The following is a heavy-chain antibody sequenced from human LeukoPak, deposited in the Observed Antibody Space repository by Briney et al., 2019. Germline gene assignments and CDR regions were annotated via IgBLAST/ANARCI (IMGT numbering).Heavy chain of an antibody. Sequence: PSETLSLTCTVSGGSISSYYWSWIRQPPRKGLEWIGYIHYSGSTNYNPSLKSRVTISVDTSKNQFSLKLSSVTAADTAVYYCARYSSSQTKSPFDYWGQGTLVTVSS. J-gene: IGHJ4*02. CDR2: IHYSGST. V-gene: IGHV4-59*01. D-gene: IGHD6-13*01. CDR3: ARYSSSQTKSPFDY. CDR1: GGSISSYY.